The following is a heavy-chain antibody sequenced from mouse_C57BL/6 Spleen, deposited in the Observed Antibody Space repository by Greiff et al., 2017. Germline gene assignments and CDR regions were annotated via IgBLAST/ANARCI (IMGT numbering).Heavy chain of an antibody. CDR2: ISYDGSN. Sequence: LGPGLVKPSQSLSPTCSFTGYSITSGYYWNWIRQFPGNQLEWMGYISYDGSNNYNPSRKNRISITRDTSKNQIFLKLNSVTTEDTDTYYCARGGNYEIFAYWGQGTLVTVSA. V-gene: IGHV3-6*01. J-gene: IGHJ3*01. CDR3: ARGGNYEIFAY. D-gene: IGHD2-1*01. CDR1: GYSITSGYY.